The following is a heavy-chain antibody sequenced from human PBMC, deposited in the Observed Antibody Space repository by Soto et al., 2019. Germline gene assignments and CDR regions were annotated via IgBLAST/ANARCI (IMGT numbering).Heavy chain of an antibody. Sequence: QVQLVESGGGVVQPGRSLRLSCAASGVTFSSYGMHWVRQAPGKGLEWVAVIWYDGSNKYYADSVKGRFTISRDNSKNRLYLQMNSLRAEDTAVYYCARDHVSDSSSWFFDYWGKGTLVTVSS. CDR2: IWYDGSNK. CDR3: ARDHVSDSSSWFFDY. J-gene: IGHJ4*02. CDR1: GVTFSSYG. D-gene: IGHD6-13*01. V-gene: IGHV3-33*01.